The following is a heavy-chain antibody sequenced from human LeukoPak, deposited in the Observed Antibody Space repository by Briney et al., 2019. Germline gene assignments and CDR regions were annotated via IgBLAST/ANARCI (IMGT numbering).Heavy chain of an antibody. CDR1: GGSFSGYY. CDR2: INHSGST. J-gene: IGHJ6*03. D-gene: IGHD3-16*01. V-gene: IGHV4-34*01. Sequence: SETLSLTCAVYGGSFSGYYWSWIRQPPGKGLEWIGEINHSGSTNYNPSLKSRVTISVDTSKNQFSLKLSSVTAADTAVYYCARTPRRYYYYYMDVWGKGTTVTLSS. CDR3: ARTPRRYYYYYMDV.